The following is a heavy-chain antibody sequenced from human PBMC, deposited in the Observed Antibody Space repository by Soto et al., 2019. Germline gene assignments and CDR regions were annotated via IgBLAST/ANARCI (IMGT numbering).Heavy chain of an antibody. V-gene: IGHV1-69*10. J-gene: IGHJ6*02. Sequence: SLKVSCKASGGTFSSYAISWVRQAPGQGLEWMGGIIPILGTANYAQKFQGRVTITADKSTSTAYMELSSLRSEDTAVYYCARVMGGAEGYQLIFGYYYYGMEVWGEGTKVTVS. D-gene: IGHD2-2*01. CDR3: ARVMGGAEGYQLIFGYYYYGMEV. CDR1: GGTFSSYA. CDR2: IIPILGTA.